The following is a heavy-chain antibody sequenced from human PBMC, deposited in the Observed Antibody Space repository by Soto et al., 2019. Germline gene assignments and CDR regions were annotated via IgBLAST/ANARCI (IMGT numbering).Heavy chain of an antibody. CDR2: IIPIFGTA. V-gene: IGHV1-69*13. Sequence: SVKLSCKDSGGTKSSNAISWVRQAPEQGLEWMGGIIPIFGTANYAQKFQGRVTITADESTSTAYMELSSLRSEDTAVYYCARRLEYSSSSPHYYGMDVWGQGTTVTVSS. CDR1: GGTKSSNA. D-gene: IGHD6-6*01. J-gene: IGHJ6*02. CDR3: ARRLEYSSSSPHYYGMDV.